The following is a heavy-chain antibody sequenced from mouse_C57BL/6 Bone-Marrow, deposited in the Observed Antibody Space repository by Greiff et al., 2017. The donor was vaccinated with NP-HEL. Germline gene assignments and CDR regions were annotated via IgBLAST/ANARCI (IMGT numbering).Heavy chain of an antibody. CDR1: GYTFTNYW. V-gene: IGHV1-53*01. D-gene: IGHD3-2*02. CDR2: INPSNGGT. J-gene: IGHJ2*01. Sequence: QVQLQQPGTELVKPGASVKLYCKASGYTFTNYWMYWVKQRPGQGLEWIGNINPSNGGTNYNEKFKNKATLTVDKSSSTAYMQLSSLTSEDSAVYYCARDSGYAFDYWGQGTTLTVSS. CDR3: ARDSGYAFDY.